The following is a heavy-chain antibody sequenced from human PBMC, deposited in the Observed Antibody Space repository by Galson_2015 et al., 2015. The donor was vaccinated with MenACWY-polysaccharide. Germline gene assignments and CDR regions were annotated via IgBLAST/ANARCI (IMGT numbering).Heavy chain of an antibody. V-gene: IGHV4-34*01. Sequence: IFHSGSTNYNPSLKSRVTISLDTSKNEFSLKVSSVTAADTAMYYCAIGKFRYSNYWGQGTLVTVSS. CDR2: IFHSGST. CDR3: AIGKFRYSNY. D-gene: IGHD4-11*01. J-gene: IGHJ4*02.